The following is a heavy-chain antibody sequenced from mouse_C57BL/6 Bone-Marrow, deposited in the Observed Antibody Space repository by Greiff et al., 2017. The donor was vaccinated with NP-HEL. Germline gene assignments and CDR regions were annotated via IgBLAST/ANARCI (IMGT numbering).Heavy chain of an antibody. D-gene: IGHD1-1*01. CDR3: AIINYYGSSYDD. V-gene: IGHV1-74*01. CDR1: GYTFTSYW. Sequence: VQLQQSGAELVKPGASVKVSCKASGYTFTSYWMHWVKQRPGQGLEWIGRIHPSDSDTNYNQKFKGKATLTVDKSSSTAYMRLSSLTSEDSAVYYCAIINYYGSSYDDWGQGTTLTVSS. J-gene: IGHJ2*01. CDR2: IHPSDSDT.